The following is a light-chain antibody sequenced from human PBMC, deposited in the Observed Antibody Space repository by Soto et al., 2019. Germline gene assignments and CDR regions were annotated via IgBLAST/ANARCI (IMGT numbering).Light chain of an antibody. CDR1: SNDVGGYNY. CDR3: SSYTSSSTPYV. V-gene: IGLV2-14*01. J-gene: IGLJ1*01. Sequence: QSVLSQPVSVSGSPGQSITISCTGTSNDVGGYNYVSWYQQHPGKAPKLMIYDVSNRPSGVSNRFSGSKSGNTASLTISGLQAEDEADYYCSSYTSSSTPYVFGTGTKVTVL. CDR2: DVS.